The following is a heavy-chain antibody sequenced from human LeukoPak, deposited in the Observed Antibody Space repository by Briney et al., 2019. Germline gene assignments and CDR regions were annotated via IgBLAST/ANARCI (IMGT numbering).Heavy chain of an antibody. Sequence: GGSLRLSCAASGFTFSSYAMSWVRQAPGKGLEWVSAISGSGGSTYYADSVKGWFTISRDNSKNTLYLQMNSLRAEDTAVYYCAKDYIFGVVTQDYWGQGTLVTVSS. CDR1: GFTFSSYA. V-gene: IGHV3-23*01. J-gene: IGHJ4*02. CDR2: ISGSGGST. CDR3: AKDYIFGVVTQDY. D-gene: IGHD3-3*01.